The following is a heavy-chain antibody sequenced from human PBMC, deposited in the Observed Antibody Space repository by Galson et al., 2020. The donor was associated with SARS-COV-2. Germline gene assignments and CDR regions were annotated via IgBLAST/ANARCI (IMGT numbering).Heavy chain of an antibody. CDR1: GYSFTSYW. CDR2: IYPGDSDT. V-gene: IGHV5-51*01. J-gene: IGHJ4*02. Sequence: GASLKISCNGSGYSFTSYWIGWVRQLPGKGLAWMGIIYPGDSDTRYSPSFQGQVTISAEKSISTAYLQWSSLKASDTAMYYWARGRDSVVDIVLMVYASYLDYWGQGTLVTVSS. D-gene: IGHD2-8*01. CDR3: ARGRDSVVDIVLMVYASYLDY.